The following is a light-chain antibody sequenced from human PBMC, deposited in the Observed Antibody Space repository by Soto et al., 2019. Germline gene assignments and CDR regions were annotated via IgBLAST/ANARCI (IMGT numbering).Light chain of an antibody. Sequence: EIVLTQSPGTLSLSPGERATLSCGASQSVTSNYLAWYQQKPGQAPGLLIFGASIRVKGIPDRFIGSGSGTDFTLTISRLEPEDFAVYYCQHYVTSLTTFGQGTKVEVK. V-gene: IGKV3-20*01. J-gene: IGKJ1*01. CDR2: GAS. CDR1: QSVTSNY. CDR3: QHYVTSLTT.